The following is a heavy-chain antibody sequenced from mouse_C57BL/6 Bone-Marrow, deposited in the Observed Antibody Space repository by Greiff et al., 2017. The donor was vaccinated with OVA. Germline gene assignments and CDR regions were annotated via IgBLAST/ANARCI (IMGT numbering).Heavy chain of an antibody. V-gene: IGHV5-17*01. J-gene: IGHJ3*01. CDR1: GFTFSDYG. D-gene: IGHD1-1*01. CDR2: ISSGSSTI. Sequence: EVKLVESGGGLVKPGGSLKLSCAASGFTFSDYGMHWVRQAPEKGLEWVAYISSGSSTIYYADTVKGRFTISRDNAKNTLFLQMTSLRSEDTAMYYCARGECITTVVAPFAYWGQGTLVTVSA. CDR3: ARGECITTVVAPFAY.